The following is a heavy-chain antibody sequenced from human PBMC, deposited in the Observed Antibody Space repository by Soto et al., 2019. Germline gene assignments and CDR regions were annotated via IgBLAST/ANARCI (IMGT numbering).Heavy chain of an antibody. Sequence: QVQLVESGGGVVHPGRSLRLSCAGSGFIFSNNAMHWVRQAPGQGLEWVAFISYDGGETFYADSVKGRFTISRDNSRSTLFLHMNSLKKEDTAVYYCAITSVADASFDYWGQGTLVTVSS. D-gene: IGHD5-12*01. CDR2: ISYDGGET. CDR3: AITSVADASFDY. CDR1: GFIFSNNA. J-gene: IGHJ4*02. V-gene: IGHV3-30*01.